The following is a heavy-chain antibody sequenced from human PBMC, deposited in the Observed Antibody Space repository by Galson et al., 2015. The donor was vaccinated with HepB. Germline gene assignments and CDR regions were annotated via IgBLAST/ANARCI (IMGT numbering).Heavy chain of an antibody. CDR3: AKVGGSYYGGAFDY. CDR1: GFTFSSYG. Sequence: SLRLSCATSGFTFSSYGMNWVRQAPGKGLEWVAVISYDGSNKYYADSVKGRFTISRDNSKNTLYLQMNSLRAEDTAVYYCAKVGGSYYGGAFDYWGQGTLVTVSS. V-gene: IGHV3-30*18. D-gene: IGHD1-26*01. J-gene: IGHJ4*02. CDR2: ISYDGSNK.